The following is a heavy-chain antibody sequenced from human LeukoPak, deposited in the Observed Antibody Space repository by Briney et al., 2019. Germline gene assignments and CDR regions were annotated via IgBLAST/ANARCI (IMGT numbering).Heavy chain of an antibody. D-gene: IGHD3-10*01. Sequence: GGSLRLSCAASGFTFRSYWMHWVRQAPGRGLVCVSRINTDGSSTTYADSVKGRFTISRDNAKNTLYLQMNSLRAEDTAVYYCAREGHYGSAALYLWGQGSLVTVSS. CDR1: GFTFRSYW. V-gene: IGHV3-74*01. CDR2: INTDGSST. J-gene: IGHJ4*02. CDR3: AREGHYGSAALYL.